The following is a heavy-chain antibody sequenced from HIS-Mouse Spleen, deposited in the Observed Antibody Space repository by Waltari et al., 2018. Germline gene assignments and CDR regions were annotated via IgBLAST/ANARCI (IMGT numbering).Heavy chain of an antibody. V-gene: IGHV3-23*01. CDR3: AKDQWGFDY. Sequence: YAMSWVRQAPGKGLEWVSAISGSGGSTYYADSVKGRFTISRDNSKNTLYLQMNSLRAEDTAVYYCAKDQWGFDYWGQGTLVTVSS. CDR2: ISGSGGST. J-gene: IGHJ4*02. CDR1: YA. D-gene: IGHD1-26*01.